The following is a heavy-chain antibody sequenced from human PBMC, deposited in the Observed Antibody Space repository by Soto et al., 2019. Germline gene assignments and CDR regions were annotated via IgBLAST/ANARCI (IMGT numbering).Heavy chain of an antibody. CDR2: IWYDGSNK. CDR3: ARDGAALYGFDI. D-gene: IGHD6-6*01. V-gene: IGHV3-33*01. Sequence: SLRLSCAASGFTFSSYGMHWVRQAPGKGLEWVAVIWYDGSNKYYADSVKGRFTISRDNSKNTLYLQMNSLRAEDTAVYYCARDGAALYGFDIWGQVTIVTVSS. CDR1: GFTFSSYG. J-gene: IGHJ3*02.